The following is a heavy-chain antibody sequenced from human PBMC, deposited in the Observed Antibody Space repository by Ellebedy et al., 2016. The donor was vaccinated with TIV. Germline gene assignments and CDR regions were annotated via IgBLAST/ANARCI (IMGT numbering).Heavy chain of an antibody. D-gene: IGHD6-13*01. CDR1: GYSFNNYW. J-gene: IGHJ3*02. V-gene: IGHV5-51*01. CDR3: VRPRLMGIQQDAFDM. Sequence: GESLKISCKGSGYSFNNYWIAWVRQRPGKGLEWMGIIYPRDSKTQYSPAFQGQVTISPDTSLSTAYLQWSSLRASDTATYYCVRPRLMGIQQDAFDMWGRGTTVTVSS. CDR2: IYPRDSKT.